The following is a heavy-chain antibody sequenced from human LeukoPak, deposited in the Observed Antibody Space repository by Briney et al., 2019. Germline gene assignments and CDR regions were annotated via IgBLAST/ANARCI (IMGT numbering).Heavy chain of an antibody. J-gene: IGHJ4*02. CDR2: ISYDGSNK. CDR3: AKDLGEWLAPIDY. D-gene: IGHD5-24*01. V-gene: IGHV3-30*18. Sequence: GGSLRLSCAASGFTFSSYGMHWVRQAPGKGLEWVAVISYDGSNKYYADSVKGRFTISRDNSNNTLYLQMNSLRAEDTAVYYCAKDLGEWLAPIDYWGQGTLVTVSS. CDR1: GFTFSSYG.